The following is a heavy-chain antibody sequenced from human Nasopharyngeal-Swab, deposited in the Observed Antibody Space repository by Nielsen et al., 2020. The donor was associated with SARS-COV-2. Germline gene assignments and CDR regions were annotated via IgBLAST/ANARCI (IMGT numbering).Heavy chain of an antibody. Sequence: GGSLRLSCAASGFTFSSYGMPWVRQAPGQGLEWVAFIRYDGSNKYYADSVKGRFTISRDNSKNALYLQMNSLRAEDTAVYYCAKGPYYYYYMDVWGKGTTVTVSS. CDR2: IRYDGSNK. CDR1: GFTFSSYG. CDR3: AKGPYYYYYMDV. V-gene: IGHV3-30*02. J-gene: IGHJ6*03.